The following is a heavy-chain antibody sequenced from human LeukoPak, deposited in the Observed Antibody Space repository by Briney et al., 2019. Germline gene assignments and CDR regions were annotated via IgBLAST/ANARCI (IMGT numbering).Heavy chain of an antibody. Sequence: GGSLRLSCAASGFTVSSNYMSWVRQAPGKGLEWVSVIYSGGSTYYADSVKGRFTISRDNSKNTLYLQMNSLRAEDTAVYYCARGTHTMIVVDAFDIWGQGTMVTVSS. CDR2: IYSGGST. V-gene: IGHV3-66*01. CDR1: GFTVSSNY. CDR3: ARGTHTMIVVDAFDI. D-gene: IGHD3-22*01. J-gene: IGHJ3*02.